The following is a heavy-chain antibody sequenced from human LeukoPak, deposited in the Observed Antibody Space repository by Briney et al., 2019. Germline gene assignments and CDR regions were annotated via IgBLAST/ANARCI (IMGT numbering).Heavy chain of an antibody. Sequence: PGGSLRLSCAASGFTFSSYWMSWVRQAPGKGLEWVAIIKQDGSEKYYVDSVKGRFTISRDNVKDSVYLQMNSLTAEDTAVYYCARDGPFDYWGQGTLVTVSS. CDR3: ARDGPFDY. CDR2: IKQDGSEK. J-gene: IGHJ4*02. D-gene: IGHD3/OR15-3a*01. V-gene: IGHV3-7*01. CDR1: GFTFSSYW.